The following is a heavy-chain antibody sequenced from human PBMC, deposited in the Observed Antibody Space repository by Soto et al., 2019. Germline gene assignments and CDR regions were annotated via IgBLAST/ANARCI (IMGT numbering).Heavy chain of an antibody. CDR1: GGSISSSSYY. D-gene: IGHD2-2*01. CDR2: IYYSGST. J-gene: IGHJ5*02. V-gene: IGHV4-39*07. Sequence: PSETLSLTCTVSGGSISSSSYYWGWIRQPPGKGLEWIGSIYYSGSTNYNPSLKSRVTISVDTSKNQFSLKLSSVTAADTAVYYCARDRLLGYCSSTSCYLGWFDPWGQGTLVTVSS. CDR3: ARDRLLGYCSSTSCYLGWFDP.